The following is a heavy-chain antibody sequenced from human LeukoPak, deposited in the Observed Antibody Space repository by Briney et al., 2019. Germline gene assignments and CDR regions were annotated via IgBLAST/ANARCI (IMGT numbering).Heavy chain of an antibody. J-gene: IGHJ3*02. CDR2: IYQSGST. D-gene: IGHD2-15*01. CDR1: GYTISSGYY. Sequence: SETLSLTCTVSGYTISSGYYWDWIRQPPGKGLEWIGSIYQSGSTYYNPSLKSRVTISVDTSKNQFSLKLTSVTAADTAVYYCARELYCSGGSCHSRDAFDIWGQGTMVTVSS. CDR3: ARELYCSGGSCHSRDAFDI. V-gene: IGHV4-38-2*02.